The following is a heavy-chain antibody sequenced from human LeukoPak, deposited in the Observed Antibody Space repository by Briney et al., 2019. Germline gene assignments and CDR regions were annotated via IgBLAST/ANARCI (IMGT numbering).Heavy chain of an antibody. Sequence: GGSLRLSCAASGFSVSSNYMSWVRQAPGKGLEGVSVIYSGGSTYYADSVKGRFTISRDNSKNTLYLQMNSLRAEDTAVYYCARTPRGYSYGAYYYYGMDVWGQGTTVTVSS. D-gene: IGHD5-18*01. CDR2: IYSGGST. CDR1: GFSVSSNY. V-gene: IGHV3-66*01. J-gene: IGHJ6*02. CDR3: ARTPRGYSYGAYYYYGMDV.